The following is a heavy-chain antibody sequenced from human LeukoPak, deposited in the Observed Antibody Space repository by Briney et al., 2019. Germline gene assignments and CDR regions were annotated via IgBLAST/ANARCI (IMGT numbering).Heavy chain of an antibody. J-gene: IGHJ4*02. CDR3: AKADGAFLTGNVAFDY. CDR1: GFTFSSYG. D-gene: IGHD3-3*02. CDR2: ISYDGSNK. Sequence: PGGSLRLSCAASGFTFSSYGMHWVRQAPGKGLEWVAVISYDGSNKYYADSVKGRFTISRDNSKNTLYLQMNSLRAEDTAVYYCAKADGAFLTGNVAFDYWGQGTLVTVSS. V-gene: IGHV3-30*18.